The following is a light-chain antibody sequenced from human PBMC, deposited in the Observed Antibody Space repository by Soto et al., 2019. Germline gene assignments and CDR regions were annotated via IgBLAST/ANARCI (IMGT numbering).Light chain of an antibody. V-gene: IGKV1-39*01. CDR3: QQSYSTPWT. CDR2: AAS. J-gene: IGKJ1*01. Sequence: DIQMTQSPSSLSASVGDRVTITCRASQSISSYLNWYQQKPGNAPKLLIYAASSLQSGVPSRFSGSGSGTDFTLTIISLQPEDFATYYCQQSYSTPWTFGQGTKVDIK. CDR1: QSISSY.